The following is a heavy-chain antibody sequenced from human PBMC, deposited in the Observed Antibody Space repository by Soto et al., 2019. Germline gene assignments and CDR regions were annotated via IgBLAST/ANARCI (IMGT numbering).Heavy chain of an antibody. D-gene: IGHD6-13*01. V-gene: IGHV1-46*01. Sequence: QVQLVQSGAEVKKPGASVKVSCKASGYTFTSYHMHWVRQAPGQGLEWMGIINPSGGSTSYAQKFPGRVTMTRDTSTSTVYMELSSLRSEDTAVYYCAREVWQQLGNDAFDIWGQGTMVTVS. CDR3: AREVWQQLGNDAFDI. CDR2: INPSGGST. J-gene: IGHJ3*02. CDR1: GYTFTSYH.